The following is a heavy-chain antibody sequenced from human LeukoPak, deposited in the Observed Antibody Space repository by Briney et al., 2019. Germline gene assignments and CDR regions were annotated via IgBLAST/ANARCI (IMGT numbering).Heavy chain of an antibody. CDR1: GYTFTGYY. CDR3: ARDLVLMVRGVISDY. J-gene: IGHJ4*02. Sequence: ASVKVSCKASGYTFTGYYMHWVRQALGQGLEWMGWINPNSGGTNYAQKFQGRVTMTRDTSISTAYMELSRLRSDDTAVYYCARDLVLMVRGVISDYWGQGTLVTVSS. CDR2: INPNSGGT. V-gene: IGHV1-2*02. D-gene: IGHD3-10*01.